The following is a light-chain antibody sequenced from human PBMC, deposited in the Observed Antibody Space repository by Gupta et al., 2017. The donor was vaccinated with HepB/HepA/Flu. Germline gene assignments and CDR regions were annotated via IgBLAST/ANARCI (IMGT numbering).Light chain of an antibody. Sequence: EIVMTQSPATLSVSPGERATLSCRASQSVSSNLAWYQQKPGQAPRLLIYGASTRATGIPARFSGSGSGTELTLTISSRQLEDFAGYYCQHYKNWPPWTFGQGTKVEIK. J-gene: IGKJ1*01. V-gene: IGKV3-15*01. CDR2: GAS. CDR3: QHYKNWPPWT. CDR1: QSVSSN.